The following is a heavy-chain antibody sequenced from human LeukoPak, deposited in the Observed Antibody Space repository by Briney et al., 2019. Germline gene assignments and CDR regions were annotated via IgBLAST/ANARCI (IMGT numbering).Heavy chain of an antibody. J-gene: IGHJ6*03. CDR2: ISSSSSIM. D-gene: IGHD3-3*01. CDR3: AKNFWSDKYYYYYMDV. CDR1: GFTVSNNY. Sequence: GGSLRLSCAASGFTVSNNYMAWVRQAPGKGLEWVSYISSSSSIMYYADSVKGRFTISRDNSKNTLYLQMNSLRAEDTAVYYCAKNFWSDKYYYYYMDVWGKGTTVTVSS. V-gene: IGHV3-48*01.